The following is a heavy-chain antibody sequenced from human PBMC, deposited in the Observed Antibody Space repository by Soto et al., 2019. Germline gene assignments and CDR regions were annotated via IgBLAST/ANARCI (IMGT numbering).Heavy chain of an antibody. CDR2: IYYSGST. D-gene: IGHD5-18*01. V-gene: IGHV4-59*01. J-gene: IGHJ4*02. Sequence: PSETLSLTCSVSGGSISSYYWSWIRQPPGKGLEWIGYIYYSGSTNYNPSLKSRVTISVDTSKNQFSLKLSSVTAADTAVYYCGTVDTAMVIDYWGQGTLVTVSS. CDR3: GTVDTAMVIDY. CDR1: GGSISSYY.